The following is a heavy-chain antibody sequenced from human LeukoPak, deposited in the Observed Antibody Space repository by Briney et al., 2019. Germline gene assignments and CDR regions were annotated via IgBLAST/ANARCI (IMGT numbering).Heavy chain of an antibody. D-gene: IGHD6-13*01. CDR3: ARDQGSSSYLDY. Sequence: PGRSLRLSCVASGFTFSSYAMHWVRQAPGKGLEWVAVISYDGSNKYYADSVKGRFTISRDNSKNTLYLQMNSLRAEDTAVYYCARDQGSSSYLDYWGQGTLVTVSS. CDR2: ISYDGSNK. J-gene: IGHJ4*02. CDR1: GFTFSSYA. V-gene: IGHV3-30*04.